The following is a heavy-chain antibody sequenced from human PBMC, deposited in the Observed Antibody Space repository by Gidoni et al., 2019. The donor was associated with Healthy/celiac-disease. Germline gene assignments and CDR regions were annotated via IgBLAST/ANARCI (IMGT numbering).Heavy chain of an antibody. D-gene: IGHD5-18*01. CDR3: ATYHGRSGYSYGSMIYWYFDL. V-gene: IGHV1-2*02. CDR1: GYTFTGYY. J-gene: IGHJ2*01. Sequence: QVQLVQSGAEVKKPGASVKVSCKASGYTFTGYYMHLVRQAPGQGLEWMGWINPNSGGTNYAQKFQGRVTMTRDTSISTAYMELSRLRSDDTAVYYCATYHGRSGYSYGSMIYWYFDLWGRGTLVTVSS. CDR2: INPNSGGT.